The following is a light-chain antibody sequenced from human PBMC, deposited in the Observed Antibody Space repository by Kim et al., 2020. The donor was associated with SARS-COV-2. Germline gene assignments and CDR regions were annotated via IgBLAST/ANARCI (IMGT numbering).Light chain of an antibody. CDR1: QDIERH. CDR3: QQSYTTPCT. J-gene: IGKJ2*02. Sequence: DIQVTQPPSFLSASVGDSVTITCRASQDIERHLNWYQQKPGKAPKLVIYTASSSHSGVPSRFSGSGSGTDFTLTISSLQPEDFAIYYCQQSYTTPCTFGQGTKLEI. CDR2: TAS. V-gene: IGKV1-39*01.